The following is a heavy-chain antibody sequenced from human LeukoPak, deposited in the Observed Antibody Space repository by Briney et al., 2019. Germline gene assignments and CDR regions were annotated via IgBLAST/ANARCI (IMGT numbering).Heavy chain of an antibody. CDR3: ARDGNQNYYDSSGGFDY. Sequence: PSQTLSLTCTVSGGSISSGDYYWSWIRQPPGKGLEWIGYIYYSGSTYYNPSLKSRVTISVDTSKTQFSLKLSSVTAADTAVYYCARDGNQNYYDSSGGFDYWGQGTLVTVSS. D-gene: IGHD3-22*01. CDR2: IYYSGST. CDR1: GGSISSGDYY. V-gene: IGHV4-30-4*08. J-gene: IGHJ4*02.